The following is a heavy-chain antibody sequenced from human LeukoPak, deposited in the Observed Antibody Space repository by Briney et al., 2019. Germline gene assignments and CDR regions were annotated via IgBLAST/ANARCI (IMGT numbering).Heavy chain of an antibody. CDR2: VNEDGSEA. CDR3: ARSMVRGHNDAFDI. D-gene: IGHD3-10*01. Sequence: GGSLRLSCAGSEFPFSSYYMSWVRQAPGKGLEWVANVNEDGSEAGYLDSVKGRFTISRDNSKNTLYLQMNSLRAEDTAVYYCARSMVRGHNDAFDIWGQGTMVTVSS. V-gene: IGHV3-7*03. CDR1: EFPFSSYY. J-gene: IGHJ3*02.